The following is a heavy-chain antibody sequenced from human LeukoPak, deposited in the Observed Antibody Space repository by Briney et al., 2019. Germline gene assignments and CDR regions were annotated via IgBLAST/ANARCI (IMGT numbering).Heavy chain of an antibody. Sequence: GGSLRFSCAASGFTFNDYYMRWIRQALGKGLEWLSYINIGGTNTHYADSVKGRFTISRDNAKKSLYLEMNNLRAEDTAVYYCATDGAGFDTWGQGVLVTVSS. CDR3: ATDGAGFDT. V-gene: IGHV3-11*01. J-gene: IGHJ5*02. CDR2: INIGGTNT. CDR1: GFTFNDYY.